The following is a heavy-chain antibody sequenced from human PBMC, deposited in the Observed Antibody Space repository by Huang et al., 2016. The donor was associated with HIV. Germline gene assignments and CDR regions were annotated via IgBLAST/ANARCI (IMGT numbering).Heavy chain of an antibody. D-gene: IGHD4-17*01. CDR2: MYYIGNG. CDR3: ASRTTVTTTSNYHYFYMDV. V-gene: IGHV4-39*01. Sequence: QLQLQESGPGLVKPSETLSLTCTVSGGSISSSSYYWGWIRQSPGKGLEWIGSMYYIGNGYYNPSLKSRVTMSVDRSSNQFSLKMHSVTAADTAVYYCASRTTVTTTSNYHYFYMDVWGKGTTVIVSS. J-gene: IGHJ6*03. CDR1: GGSISSSSYY.